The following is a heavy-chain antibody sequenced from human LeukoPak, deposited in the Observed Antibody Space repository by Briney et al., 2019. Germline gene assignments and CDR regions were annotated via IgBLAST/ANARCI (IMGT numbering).Heavy chain of an antibody. Sequence: ASVKVSCKASGDTFTTYAISWVRQAPGQGLEWMGGIIPFIGNANYAQKLQGRVTITTDKSTSTAYIELSSLRSDDTAVYCCVREMGGYCSGGSGYNYFDYWGQGTLVTVSS. D-gene: IGHD2-15*01. V-gene: IGHV1-18*01. CDR1: GDTFTTYA. CDR3: VREMGGYCSGGSGYNYFDY. CDR2: IIPFIGNA. J-gene: IGHJ4*02.